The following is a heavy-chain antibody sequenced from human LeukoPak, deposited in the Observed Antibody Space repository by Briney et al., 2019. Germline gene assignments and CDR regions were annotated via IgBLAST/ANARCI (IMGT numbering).Heavy chain of an antibody. CDR2: ISSSSSYI. D-gene: IGHD6-6*01. CDR1: GFTFSSYS. CDR3: ARDYSSSSRAFDI. V-gene: IGHV3-21*01. Sequence: PGGSLRLSCAASGFTFSSYSMNWVRQAPGKGLEWVSSISSSSSYIYYADSVKGRFTISRDNAKNSLYLQMNSLRAEGTAVYYCARDYSSSSRAFDIWGQGTMVTVSS. J-gene: IGHJ3*02.